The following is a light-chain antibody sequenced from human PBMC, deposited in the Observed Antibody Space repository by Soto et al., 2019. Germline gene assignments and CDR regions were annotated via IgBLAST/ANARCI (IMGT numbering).Light chain of an antibody. CDR1: QSVSNNY. V-gene: IGKV3-20*01. CDR3: QQYGSSGT. CDR2: GAS. J-gene: IGKJ1*01. Sequence: EIVLTQSPGTLSLSPGERATLSCRASQSVSNNYLAWYHQKPGQAPRLLIYGASNRATGIPDRFSGSGSGTIFTLTISILEPEDVVVYYCQQYGSSGTFGQGTKVDIK.